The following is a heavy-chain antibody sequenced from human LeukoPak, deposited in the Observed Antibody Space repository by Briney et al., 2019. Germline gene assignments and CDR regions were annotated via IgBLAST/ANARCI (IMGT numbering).Heavy chain of an antibody. Sequence: GGSLRLSCAASGFTFSSYSMNWVRQAPGKGLEWVSYISSSSSTIYYADSVKGRFTISRDNAKNSLYLQVNSLRAEDTAVYYCARVPTTIYPYFDYWGQGTLVTVSS. D-gene: IGHD4-17*01. J-gene: IGHJ4*02. CDR3: ARVPTTIYPYFDY. V-gene: IGHV3-48*01. CDR2: ISSSSSTI. CDR1: GFTFSSYS.